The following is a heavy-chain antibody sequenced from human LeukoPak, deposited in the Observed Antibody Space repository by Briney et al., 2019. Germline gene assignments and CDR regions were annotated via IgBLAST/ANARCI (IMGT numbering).Heavy chain of an antibody. D-gene: IGHD3-22*01. CDR2: IYYTGST. J-gene: IGHJ4*02. CDR3: ASRYCYDSSGYFLY. V-gene: IGHV4-39*01. Sequence: SETLSLTCTVSFNSIRSSSYYWGWIRQFPGKGLEWIGYIYYTGSTYYSSSLKSRVTISVDTSNNQFSLRLNSVTAADTAVYYCASRYCYDSSGYFLYWGQGILVTVSS. CDR1: FNSIRSSSYY.